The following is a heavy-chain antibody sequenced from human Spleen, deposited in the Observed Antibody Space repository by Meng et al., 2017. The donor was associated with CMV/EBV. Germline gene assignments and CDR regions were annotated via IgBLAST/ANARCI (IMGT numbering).Heavy chain of an antibody. CDR2: ISWISSYI. V-gene: IGHV3-9*01. CDR3: ASCRSNGGDCYSNYYYYGMDV. CDR1: GFTFDDYV. Sequence: SLKISCAASGFTFDDYVMHWVRQTPGKGLEWVSGISWISSYIAYADSVEGRFTISRDTSKNTLYLQMNSLRAEDTAVYYCASCRSNGGDCYSNYYYYGMDVWGQGTTVTVSS. D-gene: IGHD2-21*01. J-gene: IGHJ6*02.